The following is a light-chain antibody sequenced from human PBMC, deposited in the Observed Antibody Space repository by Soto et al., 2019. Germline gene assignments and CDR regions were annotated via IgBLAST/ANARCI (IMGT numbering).Light chain of an antibody. Sequence: IQLTQSPSSLSASVGDRVTITCRASQGIGSYLAWYQQKPGEAPKLLIFAASTLQSGVPSRFSGSGSGTDFTFTISSLQPEDIATYYCQQYDNLLTFGGGTKVDIK. J-gene: IGKJ4*01. V-gene: IGKV1-9*01. CDR2: AAS. CDR3: QQYDNLLT. CDR1: QGIGSY.